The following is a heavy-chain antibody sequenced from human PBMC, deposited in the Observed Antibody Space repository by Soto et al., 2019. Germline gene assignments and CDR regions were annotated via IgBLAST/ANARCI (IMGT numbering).Heavy chain of an antibody. CDR2: INPVDSDT. J-gene: IGHJ4*02. D-gene: IGHD3-16*01. CDR3: ARGFFRAPSPLTLGY. CDR1: GYSFTSFW. V-gene: IGHV5-51*01. Sequence: GESLKISCQGFGYSFTSFWIGWVRQMPGKGLEWMGIINPVDSDTRYSPSFQGQVTISVDKSITTAYLQWSSLKAADTAMYYCARGFFRAPSPLTLGYWGRGTLVTVSS.